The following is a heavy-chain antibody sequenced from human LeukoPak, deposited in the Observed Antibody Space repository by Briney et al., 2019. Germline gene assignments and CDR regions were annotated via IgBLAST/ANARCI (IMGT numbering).Heavy chain of an antibody. CDR2: INPNSGGT. V-gene: IGHV1-2*02. D-gene: IGHD2-15*01. Sequence: ASVKVSCKASGYTFTGYYMHWVRQAPGQGLEWMGWINPNSGGTNYAQKFQGRVTMTRDTSISTAYMELSRLRSDDTAVYYCARDNCSGGSCYSVSDYYMDVWGKGTTVTVSS. CDR3: ARDNCSGGSCYSVSDYYMDV. J-gene: IGHJ6*03. CDR1: GYTFTGYY.